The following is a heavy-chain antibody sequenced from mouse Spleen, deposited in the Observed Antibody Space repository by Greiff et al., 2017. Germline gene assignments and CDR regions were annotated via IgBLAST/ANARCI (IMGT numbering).Heavy chain of an antibody. J-gene: IGHJ4*01. D-gene: IGHD2-4*01. CDR2: IWRGGST. V-gene: IGHV2-5-1*01. Sequence: QVQLKQSGPSLVQPSQSLSITCTVSGFSLTSYGVHWVRQSPGKGLEWLGVIWRGGSTDYNAAFMSRLSITKDNSKSQVFFKMNSLQADDTAIYYCAKNYDYDDAHYAMDYWGQGTSVTVSS. CDR3: AKNYDYDDAHYAMDY. CDR1: GFSLTSYG.